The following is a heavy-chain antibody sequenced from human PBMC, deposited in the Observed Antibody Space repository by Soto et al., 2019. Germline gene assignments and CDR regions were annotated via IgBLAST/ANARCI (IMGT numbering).Heavy chain of an antibody. J-gene: IGHJ4*02. V-gene: IGHV5-51*01. CDR2: IYARDSDT. CDR1: GYSFTSYW. D-gene: IGHD2-21*02. Sequence: HGESLKISCKGSGYSFTSYWIGWVRQMPGKGLEWMAIIYARDSDTRYSPSFQGQVTISADKSISTAYLQWSSLKASDTAMYYCARHQKRNCGGDCREFDYWGQGTLVTVSS. CDR3: ARHQKRNCGGDCREFDY.